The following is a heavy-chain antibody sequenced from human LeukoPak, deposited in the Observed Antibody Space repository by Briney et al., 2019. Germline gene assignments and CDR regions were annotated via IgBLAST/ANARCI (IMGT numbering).Heavy chain of an antibody. CDR1: GFALRDYG. Sequence: HPGVSPRLSCAASGFALRDYGMSWVRQPPGKGLEWVSSISKSDDATYYRDSVKGRITISRDNSKNTMYLQMSDLRAEDTAVYYCAKDPWTLDGDYGDTWGQGTLVTVSS. V-gene: IGHV3-23*01. CDR3: AKDPWTLDGDYGDT. D-gene: IGHD4-17*01. J-gene: IGHJ4*02. CDR2: ISKSDDAT.